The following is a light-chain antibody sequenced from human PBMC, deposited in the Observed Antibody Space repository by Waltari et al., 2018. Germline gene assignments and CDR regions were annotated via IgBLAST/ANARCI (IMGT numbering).Light chain of an antibody. CDR2: VNSDGSP. Sequence: QLVLTQSPSASASLGASVKLTCTLSSGHSSNVIAWLQQQPEKGPRYLMKVNSDGSPSKGDEIPDRFSGSSSGAERYLTISSLQSEDEADDYCQTGGHGTWVFGGGTKLTIL. J-gene: IGLJ3*02. CDR3: QTGGHGTWV. CDR1: SGHSSNV. V-gene: IGLV4-69*01.